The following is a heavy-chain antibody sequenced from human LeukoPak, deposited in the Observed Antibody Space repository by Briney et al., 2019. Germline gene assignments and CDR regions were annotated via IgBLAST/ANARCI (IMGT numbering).Heavy chain of an antibody. CDR2: IYGGGGVI. V-gene: IGHV3-23*03. CDR1: GFTFSGYA. D-gene: IGHD3-9*01. Sequence: GGSLRLSCAASGFTFSGYAMYWVRQAPRKGLEWVAGIYGGGGVIKYADSVKGRFTISRDNSKNTLYLQMNSLRAEDTAVYYCARNDILTGYRSYYYYMDVWGKGTTVTVSS. CDR3: ARNDILTGYRSYYYYMDV. J-gene: IGHJ6*03.